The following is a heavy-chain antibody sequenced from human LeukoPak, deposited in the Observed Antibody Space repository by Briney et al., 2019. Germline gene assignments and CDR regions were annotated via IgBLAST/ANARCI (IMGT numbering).Heavy chain of an antibody. CDR1: GGSISSYY. V-gene: IGHV4-59*08. D-gene: IGHD4-17*01. CDR2: IYYSGST. Sequence: SETLFLTCTVSGGSISSYYWSWIRQPPGKGLEWIGYIYYSGSTNYNPSLKSRVTISVDTSKNQFSLKLSSVTAADTAVYYCARHNSEHGDYDFDYWGQGTLVTVSP. CDR3: ARHNSEHGDYDFDY. J-gene: IGHJ4*02.